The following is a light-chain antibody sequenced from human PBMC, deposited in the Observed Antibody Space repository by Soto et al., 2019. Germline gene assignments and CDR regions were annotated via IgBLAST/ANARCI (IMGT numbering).Light chain of an antibody. Sequence: EIVLTQSPATLSLSPGERATLSCRASQSVTSTYLAWYQQKPGQAPRLLIYGASNRATGISDRFSGSGSGTDFTLTISRLEPEDFAVYYWQQNGRSFGPGTKVDLK. CDR1: QSVTSTY. V-gene: IGKV3-20*01. J-gene: IGKJ3*01. CDR2: GAS. CDR3: QQNGRS.